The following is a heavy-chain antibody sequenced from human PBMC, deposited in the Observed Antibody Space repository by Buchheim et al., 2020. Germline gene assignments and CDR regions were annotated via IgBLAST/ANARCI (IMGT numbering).Heavy chain of an antibody. V-gene: IGHV4-34*01. D-gene: IGHD3-16*01. J-gene: IGHJ6*02. CDR2: INHSGST. CDR1: GGSFSGYY. Sequence: QVQLQQWGAGLLKPSETLSLTCAVYGGSFSGYYWSWIRQPPGKGLEWIGEINHSGSTNYNPSLKSRVTISVDKSKNQFSLKLSSVTAADTAVYYCARGLGYYDYVWGSNYGMDVWGQGTT. CDR3: ARGLGYYDYVWGSNYGMDV.